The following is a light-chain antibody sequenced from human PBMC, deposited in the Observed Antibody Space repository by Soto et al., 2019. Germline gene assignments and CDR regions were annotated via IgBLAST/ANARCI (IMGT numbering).Light chain of an antibody. CDR2: EVS. J-gene: IGLJ2*01. CDR3: SSYAGNNNLV. Sequence: QSALTQPPSASGSPGQSVTISCTGTSSDIGGYNYVSWYQQYPGEAPKLMIYEVSKRPSGVPDRFSGSKSGNTASLTVTGLQADDEADYYCSSYAGNNNLVFGGGT. V-gene: IGLV2-8*01. CDR1: SSDIGGYNY.